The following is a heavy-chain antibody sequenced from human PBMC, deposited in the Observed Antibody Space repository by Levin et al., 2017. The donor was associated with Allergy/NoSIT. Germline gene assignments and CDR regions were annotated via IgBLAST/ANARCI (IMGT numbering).Heavy chain of an antibody. CDR1: GFIFNSYS. D-gene: IGHD3-22*01. CDR2: ISSSSSTI. Sequence: PGESLKISCAASGFIFNSYSMNWVRQAPGKGLEWISYISSSSSTIYYADSVKGRFTISRDNAKNSLYLQMDSLRDDDTAVYYCAREYYYSDSSAFYSLFDYWGQGTLVTVSS. CDR3: AREYYYSDSSAFYSLFDY. V-gene: IGHV3-48*02. J-gene: IGHJ4*02.